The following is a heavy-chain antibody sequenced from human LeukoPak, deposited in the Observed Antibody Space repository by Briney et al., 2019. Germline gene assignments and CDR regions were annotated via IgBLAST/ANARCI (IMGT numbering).Heavy chain of an antibody. CDR3: ARCTTASSGWCNWLDP. CDR2: VKSDGAGT. V-gene: IGHV3-23*01. Sequence: GGSLRLSCAASGFTFSTYAMSWVRQAPGKGLAWVASVKSDGAGTHYADSVKGRFTISRDNSKNILYLQMNSLRAEDTAIYYCARCTTASSGWCNWLDPWGQGTLVTVSS. D-gene: IGHD3-22*01. J-gene: IGHJ5*02. CDR1: GFTFSTYA.